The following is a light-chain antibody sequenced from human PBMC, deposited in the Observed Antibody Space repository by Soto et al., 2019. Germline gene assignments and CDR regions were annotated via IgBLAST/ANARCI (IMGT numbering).Light chain of an antibody. CDR3: SSYAGSTV. CDR1: SSDVGGYNY. Sequence: QSALTQPPSASGSPGQSVTISCTGTSSDVGGYNYVSWYQQHPGKAPKLMIYEVSKRPSGVPDRFSGSKSGNTASLTVSGLQAEDEAEYYCSSYAGSTVVGTGTKVTVL. V-gene: IGLV2-8*01. CDR2: EVS. J-gene: IGLJ1*01.